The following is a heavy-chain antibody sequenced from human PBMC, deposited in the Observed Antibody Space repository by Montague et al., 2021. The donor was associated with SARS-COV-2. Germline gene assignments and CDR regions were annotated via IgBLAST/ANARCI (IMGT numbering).Heavy chain of an antibody. D-gene: IGHD2-2*01. J-gene: IGHJ3*02. Sequence: SETRSLTCTVSGGSISPYYWTWIRQPPGKGLEWIGYIYYTGNTKYKPSLKSRVTISEDTSKNQFYLRLNPVTAADTAVYYCARGRRPVVVPGAGPAGRAFDIWGQGTMVTVSS. CDR3: ARGRRPVVVPGAGPAGRAFDI. V-gene: IGHV4-59*12. CDR1: GGSISPYY. CDR2: IYYTGNT.